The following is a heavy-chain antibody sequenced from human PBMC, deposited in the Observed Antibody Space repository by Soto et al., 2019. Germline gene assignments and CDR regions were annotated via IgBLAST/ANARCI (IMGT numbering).Heavy chain of an antibody. CDR3: ASDDEYSGNGMDV. D-gene: IGHD3-10*01. CDR2: ILNDGSNR. V-gene: IGHV3-33*01. CDR1: GFTFSNYG. J-gene: IGHJ6*02. Sequence: QVQLVESGGGVVQPGRSLRLSCAASGFTFSNYGMHWVRQAPGKGLEWVAVILNDGSNRYHADSVKDRFTISRDNSKNMLYLQMNSLRAEDTAVYYCASDDEYSGNGMDVWGHGTTFTVS.